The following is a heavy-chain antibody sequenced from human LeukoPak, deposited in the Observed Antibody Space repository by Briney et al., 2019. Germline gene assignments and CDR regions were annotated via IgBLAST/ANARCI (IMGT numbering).Heavy chain of an antibody. CDR2: ISYDGSNK. V-gene: IGHV3-30-3*01. CDR3: ARGDYYDSSGYYAFPY. CDR1: GFTFSSYA. Sequence: GGSLRLSCAASGFTFSSYAMHWVRQAPGKGLEWVAVISYDGSNKYYADSVKGRFTISRDNSKNTLYLQMNSLRAEDTAVYYCARGDYYDSSGYYAFPYWGQGTLVTVSS. D-gene: IGHD3-22*01. J-gene: IGHJ4*02.